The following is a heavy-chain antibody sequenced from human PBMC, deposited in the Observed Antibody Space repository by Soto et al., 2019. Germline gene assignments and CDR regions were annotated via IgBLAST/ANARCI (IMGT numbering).Heavy chain of an antibody. CDR3: AGQPTAGSYYDLGSYYYYYAMDV. J-gene: IGHJ6*02. Sequence: SETLSLTCTVSGDSVSSGGYYWTWIRQPPGKGLEWIGFIAYTGTTHYNSSLKSRITISVDRSNNQLSLKLTSVTAADTAVYYCAGQPTAGSYYDLGSYYYYYAMDVWGQVTTVTVSS. CDR1: GDSVSSGGYY. V-gene: IGHV4-61*08. CDR2: IAYTGTT. D-gene: IGHD3-10*01.